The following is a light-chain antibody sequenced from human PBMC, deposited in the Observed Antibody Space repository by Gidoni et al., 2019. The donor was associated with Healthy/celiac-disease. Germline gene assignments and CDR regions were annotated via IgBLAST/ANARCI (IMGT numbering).Light chain of an antibody. Sequence: QSVLTQPPAGSGAPGQRVTISGTGSSANIGAGYDVHWYQQLPGTAPKLLIYGNNNRPSGFPDRFSGSKSGTSASLAITGLRAEDEADYYCQSYDSSLKVFGGGTKLTVL. J-gene: IGLJ2*01. CDR1: SANIGAGYD. CDR2: GNN. CDR3: QSYDSSLKV. V-gene: IGLV1-40*01.